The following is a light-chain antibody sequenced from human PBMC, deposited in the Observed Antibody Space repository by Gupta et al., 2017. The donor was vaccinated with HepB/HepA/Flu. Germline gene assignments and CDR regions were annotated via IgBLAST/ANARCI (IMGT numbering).Light chain of an antibody. CDR2: GAS. V-gene: IGKV3-20*01. J-gene: IGKJ2*01. Sequence: EMALTPSPGTLSLSPGERASLTCRASQSISFNYLAWYQKKPGRAPRLLIYGASNRLAGVPDRCSGGGSRKVFTPTISRLQPEDVAVYSRQRYGSAAYTFGQGTKLEIK. CDR3: QRYGSAAYT. CDR1: QSISFNY.